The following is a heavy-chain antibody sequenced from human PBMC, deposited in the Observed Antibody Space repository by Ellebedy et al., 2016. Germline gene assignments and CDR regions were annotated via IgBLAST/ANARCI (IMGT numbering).Heavy chain of an antibody. V-gene: IGHV3-30*18. CDR3: AKEGDYYDSSGYDGYFQH. Sequence: GESLKISXAASGFTFSSYGMHWVRQAPGKGLEWVAVISYDGSNKYYADSVKGRFTISRDNSKNTLYLQMNSLRAEDTAVYYCAKEGDYYDSSGYDGYFQHWGQGTLVTVSS. CDR1: GFTFSSYG. D-gene: IGHD3-22*01. J-gene: IGHJ1*01. CDR2: ISYDGSNK.